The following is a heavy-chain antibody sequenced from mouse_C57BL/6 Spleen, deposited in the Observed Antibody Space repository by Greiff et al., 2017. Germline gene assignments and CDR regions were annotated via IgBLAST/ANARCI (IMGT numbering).Heavy chain of an antibody. CDR3: ARRGHSLDY. CDR2: IDPSDSYT. Sequence: QVQLQQPGAELVKPGASVKLSCKASGYTFTSYWMQWVKQRPGQGLEWIGEIDPSDSYTNYNQKFTGKATLTVDTSSSTAYMQLSSLTSEDSAVYYCARRGHSLDYWGQGTTLTVSS. CDR1: GYTFTSYW. V-gene: IGHV1-50*01. J-gene: IGHJ2*01. D-gene: IGHD3-3*01.